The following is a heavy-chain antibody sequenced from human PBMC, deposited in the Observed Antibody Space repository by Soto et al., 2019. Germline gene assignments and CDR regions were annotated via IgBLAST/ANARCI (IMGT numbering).Heavy chain of an antibody. CDR2: IWYDGSNK. V-gene: IGHV3-33*01. CDR1: GFTFSTYG. D-gene: IGHD3-3*01. J-gene: IGHJ4*02. Sequence: GGSLRLSCVASGFTFSTYGMHWVRQAPGKGLEWVAVIWYDGSNKYYADSVKGRFTISRDNSKNTLYLQMNSLRAEDTAVYYCARGPFWSGYWALDYWGQGTLVTVSS. CDR3: ARGPFWSGYWALDY.